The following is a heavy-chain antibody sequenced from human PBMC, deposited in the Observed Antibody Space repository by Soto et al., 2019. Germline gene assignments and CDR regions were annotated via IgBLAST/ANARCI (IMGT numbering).Heavy chain of an antibody. CDR3: ARDGYVDCTNGVCYHDYYYYGMDV. Sequence: ASVKVSCKASGYTFTSYGISWVRQAPGQGLEWMGWISAYNGNTNYAQKLQGRVTMTTDTSTSTAYMELRSLRSDDTAVYYCARDGYVDCTNGVCYHDYYYYGMDVWGQGTTVTVS. V-gene: IGHV1-18*01. CDR1: GYTFTSYG. D-gene: IGHD2-8*01. CDR2: ISAYNGNT. J-gene: IGHJ6*02.